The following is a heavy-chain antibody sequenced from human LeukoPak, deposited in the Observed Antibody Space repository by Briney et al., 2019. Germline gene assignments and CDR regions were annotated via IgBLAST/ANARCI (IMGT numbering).Heavy chain of an antibody. D-gene: IGHD7-27*01. J-gene: IGHJ6*02. CDR3: ARRPLGGMDV. CDR2: INHSGST. Sequence: SETLSLTCAVYGGSFSGYYWSWIRQPPGRGLEWIGEINHSGSTNYNPSLKSRVTISVDTSKNQFSLRLNSVTAADTAVYYYARRPLGGMDVWGQGTTVTVSS. V-gene: IGHV4-34*01. CDR1: GGSFSGYY.